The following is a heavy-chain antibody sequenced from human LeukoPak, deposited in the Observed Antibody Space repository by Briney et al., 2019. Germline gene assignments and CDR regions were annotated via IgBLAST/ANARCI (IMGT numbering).Heavy chain of an antibody. CDR2: FDPEDGET. V-gene: IGHV1-24*01. CDR1: GYTLTELS. J-gene: IGHJ4*02. D-gene: IGHD3-16*02. CDR3: ATVPRGLYHFDY. Sequence: ASVKVSCKVSGYTLTELSMHWVRQAPGKGLEWMGGFDPEDGETIYAQKFQGRVTMTEDTSTDTAYMELSSLRSEDTAVYYCATVPRGLYHFDYWGQGTLVTVSS.